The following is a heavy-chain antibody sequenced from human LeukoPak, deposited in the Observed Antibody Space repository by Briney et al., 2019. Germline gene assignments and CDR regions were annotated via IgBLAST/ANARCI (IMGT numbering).Heavy chain of an antibody. CDR1: GFTFSSYW. CDR2: INSDGSST. CDR3: ARVRGYSVDY. J-gene: IGHJ4*02. D-gene: IGHD2-15*01. V-gene: IGHV3-74*01. Sequence: GGSLRLSFAASGFTFSSYWMHWVRQAPGKGLVWVSHINSDGSSTNYADSVKGRFTFSRDNAKNTLYLQMNSLRAEDTAVYYCARVRGYSVDYWGQGTLVTVSS.